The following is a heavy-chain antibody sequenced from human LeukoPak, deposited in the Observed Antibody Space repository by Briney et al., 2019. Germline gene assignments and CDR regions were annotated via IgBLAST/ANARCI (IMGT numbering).Heavy chain of an antibody. CDR1: NYSISSGYY. CDR3: ARYSTVSFDY. CDR2: VFLSGTT. D-gene: IGHD4-17*01. J-gene: IGHJ4*02. V-gene: IGHV4-38-2*02. Sequence: PSETLSLTCIVSNYSISSGYYWSWIRQPPGKGLEWIGTVFLSGTTYYSTSLKSRITILVDTSKNQFSLTLNSVTAADTAVYYCARYSTVSFDYWGQGILVTVSS.